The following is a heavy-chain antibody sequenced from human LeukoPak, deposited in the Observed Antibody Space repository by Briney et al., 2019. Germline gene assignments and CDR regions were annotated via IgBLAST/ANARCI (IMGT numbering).Heavy chain of an antibody. D-gene: IGHD4-17*01. V-gene: IGHV4-59*01. CDR1: GGSIGSYF. Sequence: SETLSLTCTVSGGSIGSYFWNWIRQAPGKGLEWIGYIYNTGGPKYNPSLKSPVTISVDTSKNQFSLRLSSVTAADTALYYCARDNGDYFDYWGQGTLVTVSS. CDR2: IYNTGGP. CDR3: ARDNGDYFDY. J-gene: IGHJ4*02.